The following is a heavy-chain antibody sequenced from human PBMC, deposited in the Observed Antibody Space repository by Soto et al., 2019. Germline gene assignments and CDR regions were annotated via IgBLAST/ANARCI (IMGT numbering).Heavy chain of an antibody. CDR1: RDTFSKYA. V-gene: IGHV1-69*01. CDR3: ARGETYVGV. J-gene: IGHJ6*02. Sequence: QVQLVQSGAEVKKPGSSVKVSCKASRDTFSKYAFNWVRQGPGQGLEWMGWIIPIFGSRNYAEKFQGRVTITADESTSTAYMELRSLRFEDTAVYYCARGETYVGVWGQGTTVTVSS. CDR2: IIPIFGSR. D-gene: IGHD3-10*02.